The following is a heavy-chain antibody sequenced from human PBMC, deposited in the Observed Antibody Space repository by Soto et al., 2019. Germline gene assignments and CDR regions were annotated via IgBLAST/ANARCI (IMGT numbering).Heavy chain of an antibody. CDR1: GFTFSSYA. D-gene: IGHD6-19*01. V-gene: IGHV3-30-3*01. CDR2: ISYDGSNK. Sequence: QVQLVESGGDVVQPGRSLRLSCAASGFTFSSYAMHWVRQAPGKGLEWVAVISYDGSNKYYADSVKGRFTISRDNSKNKLYLQMNIMRAEDTAVYYCARTNRIAVAGLDYWGQGTLFTVSS. J-gene: IGHJ4*02. CDR3: ARTNRIAVAGLDY.